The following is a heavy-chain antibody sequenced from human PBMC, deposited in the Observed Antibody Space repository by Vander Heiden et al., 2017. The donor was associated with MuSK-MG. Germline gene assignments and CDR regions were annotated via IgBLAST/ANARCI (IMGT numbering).Heavy chain of an antibody. CDR3: AKGGGGLPRRYYMDV. CDR2: ISGGGGST. CDR1: GFTLSSHA. Sequence: EVQLLESGGGLVQPGGSLSPSCAASGFTLSSHAMGWVRQPPGTGQDWVSGISGGGGSTSYADSVKGRFAISRDNSKNTLYLQMTSLTADDTAVYSCAKGGGGLPRRYYMDVWCKGTTVTVSS. D-gene: IGHD3-16*01. V-gene: IGHV3-23*01. J-gene: IGHJ6*03.